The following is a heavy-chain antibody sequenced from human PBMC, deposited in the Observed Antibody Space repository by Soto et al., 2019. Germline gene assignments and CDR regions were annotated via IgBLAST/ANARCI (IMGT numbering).Heavy chain of an antibody. V-gene: IGHV1-18*01. D-gene: IGHD6-19*01. Sequence: QVQLVQSGAEVKKPGASVKVSCKTSGYNFTTYGVSWVRQAPGQGLEWMGWISGNNGHTNYAQTFQGTVTMTTDTSTTTAYIELRSLRSDDTAVYYCARYQPYSTGYYYLDHWGQGTRAIVPS. CDR3: ARYQPYSTGYYYLDH. CDR1: GYNFTTYG. CDR2: ISGNNGHT. J-gene: IGHJ4*02.